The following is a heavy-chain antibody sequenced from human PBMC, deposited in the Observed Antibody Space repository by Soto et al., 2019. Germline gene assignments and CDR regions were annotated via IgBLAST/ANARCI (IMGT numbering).Heavy chain of an antibody. CDR2: ITTYNGNR. D-gene: IGHD6-19*01. CDR3: ARDAQPKGVAADGASDY. CDR1: GYTFKNYG. V-gene: IGHV1-18*01. J-gene: IGHJ4*02. Sequence: QVQLVQSGPEVKNPGASVKVSCKASGYTFKNYGIKWVRQAPGQGLEWVGWITTYNGNRYSAEKFQGRVTMTTDTSTSTTYMELRNLTSDDTGVYYCARDAQPKGVAADGASDYWGQGTLVTVSS.